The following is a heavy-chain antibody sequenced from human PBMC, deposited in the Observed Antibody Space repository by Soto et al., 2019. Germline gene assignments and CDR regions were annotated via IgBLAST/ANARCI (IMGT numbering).Heavy chain of an antibody. J-gene: IGHJ5*02. CDR1: GGSISSGGYS. CDR2: IYHSGST. CDR3: ARGYCSGGSCYRSWFDP. Sequence: TLSLTCAVSGGSISSGGYSWSWIRQPPGKGLEWIGYIYHSGSTYYNPSLKSRVTISVDRSKNQFSLKLSSVTAADTAVYYCARGYCSGGSCYRSWFDPWGQGTLVTVSS. D-gene: IGHD2-15*01. V-gene: IGHV4-30-2*01.